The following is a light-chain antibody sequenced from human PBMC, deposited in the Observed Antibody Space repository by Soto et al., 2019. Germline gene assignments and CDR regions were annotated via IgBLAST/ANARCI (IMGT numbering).Light chain of an antibody. CDR3: QQYVSSPFT. CDR1: QSVSSSY. Sequence: EIVLTQSPPTLSLSPGERATLSCRASQSVSSSYLAWYQQKPGQAPRLLIYGASSRATGIPDRISGSGSGTDFTLTISRLEPEDFAVYYCQQYVSSPFTFGPGTKVDIK. V-gene: IGKV3-20*01. CDR2: GAS. J-gene: IGKJ3*01.